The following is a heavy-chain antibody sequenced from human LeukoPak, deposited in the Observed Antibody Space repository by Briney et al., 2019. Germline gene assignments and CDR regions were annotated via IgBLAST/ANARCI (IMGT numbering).Heavy chain of an antibody. CDR1: GGSISSGSYY. Sequence: SQTLSLTCTVSGGSISSGSYYWSWIRQPAGKGLEWIGRIYTSGSTNYNPSLKSRVTISVDTSKNQFSLKLSSVTAADTAVYYCARESTMRYGSGSYHISWGKDLHYYFDYWGQGTLVTVSS. CDR3: ARESTMRYGSGSYHISWGKDLHYYFDY. J-gene: IGHJ4*02. V-gene: IGHV4-61*02. CDR2: IYTSGST. D-gene: IGHD3-10*01.